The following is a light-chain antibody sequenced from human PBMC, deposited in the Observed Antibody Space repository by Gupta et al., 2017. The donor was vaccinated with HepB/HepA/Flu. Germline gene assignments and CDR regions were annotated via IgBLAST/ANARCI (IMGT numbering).Light chain of an antibody. CDR3: QQCYRTSLT. CDR1: REISTY. CDR2: AAS. Sequence: IQMTQSPSSLYASVGASVTITCRTSREISTYLNWYQQKPGKAPKLLIYAASSLQSGIPSRFSGSGSETEFTLTISSLQPEDFARYYCQQCYRTSLTFGGGTKVEIK. V-gene: IGKV1-39*01. J-gene: IGKJ4*01.